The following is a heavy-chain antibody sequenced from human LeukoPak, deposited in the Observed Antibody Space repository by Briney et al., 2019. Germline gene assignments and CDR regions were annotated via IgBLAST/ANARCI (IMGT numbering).Heavy chain of an antibody. CDR1: GYTFARYY. D-gene: IGHD3-22*01. J-gene: IGHJ5*02. Sequence: GSSVKVSCKASGYTFARYYIHWVRQAPGQGLDWMGIINPSGGSTRYAQKFQGRVNMIRDTSTSTVYMELSSLRSDDTAVYYCARGGYYDSSGSFDPWGQGTLVTVSS. CDR2: INPSGGST. CDR3: ARGGYYDSSGSFDP. V-gene: IGHV1-46*01.